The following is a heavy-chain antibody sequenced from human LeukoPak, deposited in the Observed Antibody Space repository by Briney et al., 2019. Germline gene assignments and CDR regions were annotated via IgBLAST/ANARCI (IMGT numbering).Heavy chain of an antibody. CDR2: IYYSGST. CDR1: GGSISSSSYY. CDR3: ARSAPTSRGAFDI. J-gene: IGHJ3*02. Sequence: PSETLSLTCTVSGGSISSSSYYWGWIRQPPGKGLEWIGSIYYSGSTYYNPSLKSRATISVDTPKNQFSLKLSSVTAADTAVYYCARSAPTSRGAFDIWGQGTMVTVSS. V-gene: IGHV4-39*01. D-gene: IGHD3-10*01.